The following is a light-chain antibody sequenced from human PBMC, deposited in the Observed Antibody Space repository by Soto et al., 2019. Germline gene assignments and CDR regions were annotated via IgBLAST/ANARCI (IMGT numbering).Light chain of an antibody. CDR3: HQRSNWPPWT. J-gene: IGKJ1*01. CDR1: QSVSSY. Sequence: ELVLTQSPATLSLSPGERATLSCRASQSVSSYLAWYQQKPGQAPRLLIYDASNRATGIPARFSGSGSGTDFTLTISSLEPEDFAVYYCHQRSNWPPWTFGQGTKVDIK. CDR2: DAS. V-gene: IGKV3-11*01.